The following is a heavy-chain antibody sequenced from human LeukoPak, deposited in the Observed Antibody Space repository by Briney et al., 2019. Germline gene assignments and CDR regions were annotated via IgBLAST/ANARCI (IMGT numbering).Heavy chain of an antibody. Sequence: PGGSLRLSCAASGFTFSNNWMTWVRQAPGKGLEWVASVKKDESEKYYVDSVKGRFTISRDNAKNSLYLQMNSRRVEDTAVYYCARGPPYGSRSDYFDYRGQGTLVTVSS. J-gene: IGHJ4*02. CDR2: VKKDESEK. V-gene: IGHV3-7*01. CDR1: GFTFSNNW. D-gene: IGHD3-10*01. CDR3: ARGPPYGSRSDYFDY.